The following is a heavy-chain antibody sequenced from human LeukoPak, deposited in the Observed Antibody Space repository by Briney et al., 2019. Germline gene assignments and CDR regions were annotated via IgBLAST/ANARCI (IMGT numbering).Heavy chain of an antibody. CDR1: GYTFTSYY. J-gene: IGHJ6*02. V-gene: IGHV1-46*01. CDR2: INPSGGST. Sequence: ASVNVSCKASGYTFTSYYMHWVRQAPGQGLEWTGIINPSGGSTSYAQKFQGRVTMTRDTSTSTVYMELSSLRSEDTAVYYCARDHYYYYGMDVWGQGTTVTVSS. CDR3: ARDHYYYYGMDV.